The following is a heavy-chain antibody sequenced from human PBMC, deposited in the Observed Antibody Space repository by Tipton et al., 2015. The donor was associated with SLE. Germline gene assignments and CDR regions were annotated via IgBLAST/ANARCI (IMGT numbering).Heavy chain of an antibody. J-gene: IGHJ4*02. CDR3: AKGRLGAAANLDY. CDR2: ISWNSGSI. CDR1: GFTFDDYA. D-gene: IGHD6-13*01. Sequence: SLRLSCAASGFTFDDYAMHWVRQAPGKGLEWVSGISWNSGSIGYADSVKGRFTISRDNAKNSLYLQMNSLRAEDTALYYCAKGRLGAAANLDYWGQGTLVTVSS. V-gene: IGHV3-9*01.